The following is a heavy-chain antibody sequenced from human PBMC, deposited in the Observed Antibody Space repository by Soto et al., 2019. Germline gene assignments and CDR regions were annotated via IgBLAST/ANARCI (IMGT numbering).Heavy chain of an antibody. J-gene: IGHJ4*02. V-gene: IGHV3-23*01. Sequence: GGSLRLSCAASGFTFSTYAMSWVRQAPGKGLEWLVGISSNGDNSYYADSVKGRFTVSRDNSKGTLYLQMDNLRAEDTAVYYCADGGEWSFNFVYWGPGTLVTVS. CDR2: ISSNGDNS. CDR1: GFTFSTYA. D-gene: IGHD3-3*01. CDR3: ADGGEWSFNFVY.